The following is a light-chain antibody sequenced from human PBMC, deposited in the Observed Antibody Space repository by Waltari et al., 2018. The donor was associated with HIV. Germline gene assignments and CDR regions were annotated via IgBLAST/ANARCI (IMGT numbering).Light chain of an antibody. J-gene: IGLJ2*01. V-gene: IGLV1-51*01. Sequence: QSVLTQPPSVSAGTGQTVIISLSGSSSTPTNAYAYPYQHGPGAAPKLLIYDNHKRPSGIPDRFSGSKSGTSATLDITGLQTGDEADYYCGTWDPRLGVGVFGGGTKLTVL. CDR1: SSTPTNAY. CDR3: GTWDPRLGVGV. CDR2: DNH.